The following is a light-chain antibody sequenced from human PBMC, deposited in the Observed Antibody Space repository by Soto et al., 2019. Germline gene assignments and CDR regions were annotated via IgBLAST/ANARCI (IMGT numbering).Light chain of an antibody. Sequence: QSALTQPPSASGSPGQSVTISCTGTSSDVGGYNYVSWYQHHPGKAPKLMIYEVTKRPSGVPDRFSGSKSGNTASLTVSGLQAEYEDDYYCSSYAGINTLVFGGGTKVTVL. CDR1: SSDVGGYNY. CDR2: EVT. CDR3: SSYAGINTLV. V-gene: IGLV2-8*01. J-gene: IGLJ2*01.